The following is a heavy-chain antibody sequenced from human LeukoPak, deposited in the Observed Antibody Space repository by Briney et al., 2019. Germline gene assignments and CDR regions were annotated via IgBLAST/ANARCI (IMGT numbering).Heavy chain of an antibody. V-gene: IGHV4-59*01. J-gene: IGHJ6*03. Sequence: SETLSLTCTVSGGSISSYYWSWIRQPPGKGLEWIGYIYYSWSTNYNPSLKSRVTISVDTSKNQFSLKLSSVTAADTAVYYCARDSAGYSYGEYYYYYYMDVWGKGTTVTVSS. CDR2: IYYSWST. CDR1: GGSISSYY. CDR3: ARDSAGYSYGEYYYYYYMDV. D-gene: IGHD5-18*01.